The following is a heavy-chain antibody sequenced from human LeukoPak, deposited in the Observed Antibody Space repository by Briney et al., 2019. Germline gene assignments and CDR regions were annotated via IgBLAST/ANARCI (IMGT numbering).Heavy chain of an antibody. CDR3: ARCTSTSCYNFDY. Sequence: SQTLSLTCTVSGGSINSGSYYWNWIRQSAGKGREWIGHIYTTGSTNCNPSLKSRVTISLDTSKNQFSLKLNSVTAADTAVYYCARCTSTSCYNFDYWGQGTLVTVSS. V-gene: IGHV4-61*09. CDR2: IYTTGST. D-gene: IGHD2-2*02. CDR1: GGSINSGSYY. J-gene: IGHJ4*02.